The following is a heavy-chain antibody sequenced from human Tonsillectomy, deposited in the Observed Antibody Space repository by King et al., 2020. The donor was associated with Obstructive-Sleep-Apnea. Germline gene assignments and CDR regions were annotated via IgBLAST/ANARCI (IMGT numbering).Heavy chain of an antibody. J-gene: IGHJ4*02. D-gene: IGHD3-16*01. Sequence: VQLQESGPGLVKPSETLSLTCNVSGGSISNSYWSWIRQPPGKGLEWIGYIYHSGSTEFLPSLRGRVTLSLDTSKNQFSLKLSSVTAADTALYYCARGRFGAYFDYWGQGTLVTVSA. V-gene: IGHV4-59*01. CDR2: IYHSGST. CDR3: ARGRFGAYFDY. CDR1: GGSISNSY.